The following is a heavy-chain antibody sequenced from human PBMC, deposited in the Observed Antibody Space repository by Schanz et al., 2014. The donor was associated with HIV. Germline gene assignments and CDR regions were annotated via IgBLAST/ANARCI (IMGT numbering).Heavy chain of an antibody. V-gene: IGHV3-23*04. CDR1: GFAFNNYA. CDR3: AKPEYDSRGNSQSHFDY. J-gene: IGHJ4*02. CDR2: ISESGGRT. D-gene: IGHD3-22*01. Sequence: VQLVESGGGVVQPGRSLRLSCAASGFAFNNYAMTWVRQAPGKGLEWVSSISESGGRTYYADSVNGRFTISRDNSKNTLYLQMTTLRTEDTAVYYCAKPEYDSRGNSQSHFDYWGQGTLVTVSS.